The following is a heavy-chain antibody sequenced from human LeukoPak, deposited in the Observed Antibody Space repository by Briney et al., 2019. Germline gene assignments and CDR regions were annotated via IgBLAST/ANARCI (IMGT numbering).Heavy chain of an antibody. CDR2: INPSGGST. CDR3: ARASDSSGYYAPQHYSDY. D-gene: IGHD3-22*01. V-gene: IGHV1-46*03. CDR1: GYTFTRFY. J-gene: IGHJ4*02. Sequence: ASVKASCKASGYTFTRFYMHWVRQAPGQGLEWMGIINPSGGSTSYTQKFQGRATMTRDTSTTTVYMELSSLRSEDTAVYYCARASDSSGYYAPQHYSDYWGQGTPVTVSS.